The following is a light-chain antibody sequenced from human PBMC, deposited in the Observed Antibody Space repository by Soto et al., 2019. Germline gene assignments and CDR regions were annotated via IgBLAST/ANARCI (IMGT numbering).Light chain of an antibody. V-gene: IGKV3-20*01. J-gene: IGKJ1*01. Sequence: EIVLTQSPGTLSFSPWERAALSCRTSQSVSSSYLAWYQQKPGQAPRLLIYGASSRATGIPDRFSGSGSGTDFTLTISRLEPEDFAVYYCQQYGSSSWTFGQGTKV. CDR2: GAS. CDR1: QSVSSSY. CDR3: QQYGSSSWT.